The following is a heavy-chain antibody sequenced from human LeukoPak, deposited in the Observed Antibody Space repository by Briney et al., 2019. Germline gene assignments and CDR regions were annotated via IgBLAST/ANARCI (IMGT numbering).Heavy chain of an antibody. D-gene: IGHD1-26*01. CDR1: GFTFSSYA. CDR2: ISSSSSYI. Sequence: GSLRLSCAASGFTFSSYAMSWVRQAPGKGLEWVSAISSSSSYIYYADSVKGRFTISRDNAKNSLYLQMNSLRAEDTAVYYRAKDESGSYMVVNNWFDPWGQGTLVTVSS. V-gene: IGHV3-21*01. J-gene: IGHJ5*02. CDR3: AKDESGSYMVVNNWFDP.